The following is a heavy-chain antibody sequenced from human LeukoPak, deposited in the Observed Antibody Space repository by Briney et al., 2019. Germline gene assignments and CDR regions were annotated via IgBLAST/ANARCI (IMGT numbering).Heavy chain of an antibody. Sequence: ASVKVSCKASGYTFTSYGISWVRQAPGQGLEWMGWISTYNGNTNYAQNLQGRVTMTTDKATSTAYMELRSLRSDDTAVYYCARVGGGATPPYYFDYWGQGTLVTVSS. CDR2: ISTYNGNT. CDR3: ARVGGGATPPYYFDY. CDR1: GYTFTSYG. J-gene: IGHJ4*02. D-gene: IGHD1-26*01. V-gene: IGHV1-18*01.